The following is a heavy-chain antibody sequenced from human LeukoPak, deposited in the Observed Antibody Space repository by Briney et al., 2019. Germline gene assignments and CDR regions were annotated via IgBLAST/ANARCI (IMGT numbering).Heavy chain of an antibody. Sequence: PGGSLRLSCAASEFTFSSYAMNWVRQAPGKGLESISFIGVGSNTIYYADSVKGRFTISRDNAKNSLYLQMNSLRAEDTAVYYCASSARGAGSYCNVDWGQGTLVTVSS. J-gene: IGHJ4*02. CDR3: ASSARGAGSYCNVD. D-gene: IGHD3-10*01. CDR2: IGVGSNTI. CDR1: EFTFSSYA. V-gene: IGHV3-48*04.